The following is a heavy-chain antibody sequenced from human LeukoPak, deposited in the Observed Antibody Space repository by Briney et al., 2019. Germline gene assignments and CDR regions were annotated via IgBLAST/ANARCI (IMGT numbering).Heavy chain of an antibody. CDR3: ARDPTAYYDSSGYYLNTIDY. Sequence: GGSLRLSCAASGFTLSSYWMSWVRQAPGKGLEWVANIKYDGSGKYYVDSVKGRFTISRDNAKNSLYLRMNSLRAEDTAVYYCARDPTAYYDSSGYYLNTIDYWGQGTLVTVSS. V-gene: IGHV3-7*01. CDR2: IKYDGSGK. CDR1: GFTLSSYW. J-gene: IGHJ4*02. D-gene: IGHD3-22*01.